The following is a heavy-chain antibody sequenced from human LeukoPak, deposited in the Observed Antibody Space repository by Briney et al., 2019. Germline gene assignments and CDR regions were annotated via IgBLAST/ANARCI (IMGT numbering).Heavy chain of an antibody. CDR2: ITSEGSST. CDR3: ARGSSVVAPD. D-gene: IGHD4-23*01. V-gene: IGHV3-74*01. J-gene: IGHJ4*02. Sequence: GGSLRLSCAASGFTFSSYWMHWVRQVPGKGLVWVSRITSEGSSTSYADSVKGRFTISRDNAKNTLYLQMNSLRAEDTAVYYCARGSSVVAPDWGQGTLVTVSS. CDR1: GFTFSSYW.